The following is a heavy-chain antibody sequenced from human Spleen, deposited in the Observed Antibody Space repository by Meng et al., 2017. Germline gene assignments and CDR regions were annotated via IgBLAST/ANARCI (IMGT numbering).Heavy chain of an antibody. CDR1: GFTFDDYA. Sequence: GGSLRLSCAASGFTFDDYAMHWVRQAPGKGLEWVSGLSWNSGSIGYADSVKGRFTISRDNAKNSLFLQMNSLRPEDTALYYCAKDISNGGGHSYGRFDYWGQGTLVTVSS. CDR2: LSWNSGSI. V-gene: IGHV3-9*01. CDR3: AKDISNGGGHSYGRFDY. D-gene: IGHD5-18*01. J-gene: IGHJ4*02.